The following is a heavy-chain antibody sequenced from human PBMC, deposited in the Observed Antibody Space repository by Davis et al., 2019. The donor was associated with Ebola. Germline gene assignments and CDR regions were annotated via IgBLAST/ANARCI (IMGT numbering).Heavy chain of an antibody. CDR1: GYTFISYG. J-gene: IGHJ4*02. CDR3: ARGAIAASGNPHLGH. Sequence: ASVKVSCKASGYTFISYGITWVRQAPGQGLEWMGWISPYNGNTNSAQKFQGRVTMTTDTSTSTAYMELRSLRTDDTAVYYCARGAIAASGNPHLGHWGQGTLVTVST. D-gene: IGHD6-13*01. V-gene: IGHV1-18*01. CDR2: ISPYNGNT.